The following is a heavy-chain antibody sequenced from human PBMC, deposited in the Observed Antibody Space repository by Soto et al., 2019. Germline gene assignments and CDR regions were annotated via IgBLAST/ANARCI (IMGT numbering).Heavy chain of an antibody. CDR2: IKQDGSQK. D-gene: IGHD2-21*01. Sequence: GGSLRLSCEASGFTYCSYWMSWNRQAPGKGLEWVANIKQDGSQKYYVESVKGRFTISRDNAKNSLYLQMNSLRAEDTAVYYCARFREYCGPWGQGTLVTVFS. V-gene: IGHV3-7*01. CDR3: ARFREYCGP. J-gene: IGHJ4*02. CDR1: GFTYCSYW.